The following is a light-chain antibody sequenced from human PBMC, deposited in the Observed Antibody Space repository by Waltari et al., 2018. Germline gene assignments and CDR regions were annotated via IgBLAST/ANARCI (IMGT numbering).Light chain of an antibody. CDR3: QQFDSSPGT. J-gene: IGKJ1*01. CDR1: QSLSSIY. V-gene: IGKV3-20*01. Sequence: EIVLTQSPGTLSLSPGERATLSCRTSQSLSSIYLAWYQQKPGQAPRLLIYGTSSRATGIPDRFSGSGSGTDFTLTISRLEAEDFAVYYCQQFDSSPGTFGQGTKVEIK. CDR2: GTS.